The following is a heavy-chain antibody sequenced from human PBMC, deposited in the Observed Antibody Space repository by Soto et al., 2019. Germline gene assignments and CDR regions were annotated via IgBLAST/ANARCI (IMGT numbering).Heavy chain of an antibody. V-gene: IGHV1-2*02. CDR3: ARDLATGGGSAGFDY. D-gene: IGHD2-15*01. J-gene: IGHJ4*02. CDR2: NNPNSGGT. Sequence: QVQLVQSGAEVKKPGDSVKVSCKASGYTFTGYYMHWVRQAPGQGLEWMGWNNPNSGGTKYQQKLQGRVNMTRDTYIPTVYMSLAGLKSDDTAVYYCARDLATGGGSAGFDYWGQGTLVAVSS. CDR1: GYTFTGYY.